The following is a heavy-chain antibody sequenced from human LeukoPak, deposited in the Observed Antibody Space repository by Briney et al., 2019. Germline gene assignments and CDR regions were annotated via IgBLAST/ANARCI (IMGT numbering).Heavy chain of an antibody. V-gene: IGHV3-7*03. CDR2: IKQDGSEK. CDR3: ARGGYDFWSGYYTGFDY. Sequence: TGGSLRLSCAASGFTFSSYWMSWVRQAPGKGLEWVANIKQDGSEKYYVDSVKGRFTISRDNAKNSLYLQMNSLRAEDTALYHCARGGYDFWSGYYTGFDYWGQGTLVTVSS. CDR1: GFTFSSYW. D-gene: IGHD3-3*01. J-gene: IGHJ4*02.